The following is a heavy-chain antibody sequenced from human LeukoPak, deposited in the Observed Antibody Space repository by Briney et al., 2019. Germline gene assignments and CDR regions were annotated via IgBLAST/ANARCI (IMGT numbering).Heavy chain of an antibody. Sequence: PSETLSLTCTVSGGSISSYYWSWIRQPPGKGLEWIGYIYYSGSTNYNPSLKSRVTISVDTSKNQFSLKLSSVTAADTAVYYCARDYYDSSGYYYGEFDYWGQGTLVTVSS. D-gene: IGHD3-22*01. CDR1: GGSISSYY. J-gene: IGHJ4*02. V-gene: IGHV4-59*01. CDR3: ARDYYDSSGYYYGEFDY. CDR2: IYYSGST.